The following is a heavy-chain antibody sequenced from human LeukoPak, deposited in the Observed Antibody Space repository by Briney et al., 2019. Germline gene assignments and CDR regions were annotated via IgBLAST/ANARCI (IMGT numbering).Heavy chain of an antibody. V-gene: IGHV3-48*04. J-gene: IGHJ6*03. CDR2: ISSSSSTI. D-gene: IGHD3-22*01. CDR1: GFTFSSYS. Sequence: GGSLRLSCAASGFTFSSYSMNWVRQAPGKGLEWVSYISSSSSTIYYADSVKGRFTISRDNAKNSLYLQMNSLRAEDTAVYYCARVGDSSGYYYARYYYYYMDVWGKGTTVTVSS. CDR3: ARVGDSSGYYYARYYYYYMDV.